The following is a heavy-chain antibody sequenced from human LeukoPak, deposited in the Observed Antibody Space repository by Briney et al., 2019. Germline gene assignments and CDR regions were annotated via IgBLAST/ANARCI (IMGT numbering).Heavy chain of an antibody. D-gene: IGHD3-22*01. CDR3: ARGGYYDSSGYSDFDY. J-gene: IGHJ4*02. Sequence: WASVKVSCKASGYTFTGYYMHWVRQAPGQGLEWMGCINPNSGGTNYAQKFQGRVTMPRDTSISTAYMELSRLRSDDTAVYYCARGGYYDSSGYSDFDYWGQGTLVTVSS. V-gene: IGHV1-2*02. CDR1: GYTFTGYY. CDR2: INPNSGGT.